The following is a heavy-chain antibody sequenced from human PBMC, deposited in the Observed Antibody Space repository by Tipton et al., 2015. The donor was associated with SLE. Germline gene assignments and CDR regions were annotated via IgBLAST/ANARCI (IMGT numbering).Heavy chain of an antibody. J-gene: IGHJ4*02. Sequence: QLVQSGAEVKKPGASVKVSCKASGYTFASYDINWVRQATGQGLEWMGWVNPNSGNTAYAQKFQGRVTMTRDTSISTAYMELSSLTSEDTAVYYCARRAVAGYFDSCGQGTLVTVSS. V-gene: IGHV1-8*01. CDR3: ARRAVAGYFDS. CDR2: VNPNSGNT. D-gene: IGHD6-19*01. CDR1: GYTFASYD.